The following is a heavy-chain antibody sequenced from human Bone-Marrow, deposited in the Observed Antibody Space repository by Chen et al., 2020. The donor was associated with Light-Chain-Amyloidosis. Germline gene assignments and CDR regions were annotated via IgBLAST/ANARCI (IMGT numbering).Heavy chain of an antibody. V-gene: IGHV5-51*01. CDR2: IYPDESDA. CDR1: GYTFPNYW. D-gene: IGHD5-12*01. J-gene: IGHJ4*02. CDR3: ARRRDGYNFDY. Sequence: EVQLEQSGPEVKKPGESLKISCKGSGYTFPNYWIGWGRQMPGKGLEWMGCIYPDESDARYSPSFEGQVTVSADKSITTASLQWRSLKASDTAMYYCARRRDGYNFDYWGQGTLVTVSS.